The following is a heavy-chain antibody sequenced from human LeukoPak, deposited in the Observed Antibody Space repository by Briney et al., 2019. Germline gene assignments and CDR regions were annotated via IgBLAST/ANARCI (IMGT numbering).Heavy chain of an antibody. V-gene: IGHV1-18*01. CDR2: ISAYNGNT. D-gene: IGHD6-13*01. CDR1: GYTFTSYG. Sequence: GASVKVSCKASGYTFTSYGISWVRQAPGQGLEWMGWISAYNGNTNYAQKLQGRVTMTTDTSTSTAYMELRSLRSDDTAVYYCAREGMIAAAGKPVWFDPWGQGTLVTVSS. CDR3: AREGMIAAAGKPVWFDP. J-gene: IGHJ5*02.